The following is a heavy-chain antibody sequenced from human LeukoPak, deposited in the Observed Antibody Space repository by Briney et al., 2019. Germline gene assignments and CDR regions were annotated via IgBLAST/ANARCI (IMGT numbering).Heavy chain of an antibody. Sequence: GSSVKVSCKASGGTFSSYAISWVRQAPGQGLEWMGGIIPIFGTANYSQKFQGRVTITRDTSASTAYMELSSLRSEDTAVYYCASETADSSGSFDYWGQGTLVTVSS. CDR2: IIPIFGTA. CDR1: GGTFSSYA. J-gene: IGHJ4*02. V-gene: IGHV1-69*05. D-gene: IGHD3-22*01. CDR3: ASETADSSGSFDY.